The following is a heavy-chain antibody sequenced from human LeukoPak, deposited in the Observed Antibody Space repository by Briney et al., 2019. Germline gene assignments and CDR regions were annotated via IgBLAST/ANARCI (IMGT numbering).Heavy chain of an antibody. CDR2: IYDSGIT. Sequence: SETLSLTCTVSGDSFSSGYWNWIRQPPGKGLEWIGYIYDSGITDYSPSLKSRLTISVDTSNNQFSLSLSSVTAADTAVYYCAGRGHRYSRDWGKGILVTVSS. D-gene: IGHD2-15*01. CDR1: GDSFSSGY. J-gene: IGHJ1*01. CDR3: AGRGHRYSRD. V-gene: IGHV4-4*09.